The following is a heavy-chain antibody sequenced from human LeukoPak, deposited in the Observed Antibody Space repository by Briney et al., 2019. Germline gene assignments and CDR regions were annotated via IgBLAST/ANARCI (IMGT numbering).Heavy chain of an antibody. CDR2: ISSSGSTI. CDR1: GFTFDDYG. Sequence: PGGSLRLSCAASGFTFDDYGMTWVRQAPGKGLEWVSYISSSGSTIYYADSVRGRFTISRDNAKNSLYLQMNSLRAEDTAVYYCAELDITMIGGVWGKGTTVTISS. J-gene: IGHJ6*04. D-gene: IGHD3-10*02. CDR3: AELDITMIGGV. V-gene: IGHV3-48*04.